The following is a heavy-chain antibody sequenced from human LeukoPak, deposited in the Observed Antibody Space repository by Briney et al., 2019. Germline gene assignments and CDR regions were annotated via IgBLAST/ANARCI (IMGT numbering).Heavy chain of an antibody. D-gene: IGHD1-20*01. CDR3: ARDLNWNDDY. V-gene: IGHV3-48*01. CDR1: GFTFSSYS. CDR2: ISSSSSTI. J-gene: IGHJ4*02. Sequence: GGSLRLSCAASGFTFSSYSMNWVRQAPGKGLEWVSYISSSSSTIYYADSVKGRFTISRDNAKNSLYLQMNSLRAEDTAVYYCARDLNWNDDYWGQGTLVTVSS.